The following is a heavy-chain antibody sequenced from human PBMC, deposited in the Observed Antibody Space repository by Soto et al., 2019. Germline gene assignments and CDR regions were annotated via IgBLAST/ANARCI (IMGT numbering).Heavy chain of an antibody. J-gene: IGHJ6*02. CDR2: INARNDGT. Sequence: QVQLVQSGPEMKKPGASVKVSCKTSGYTFTEFYIHWMRQVPGRGLEWMGWINARNDGTKFAEKFQAALRMATVPALSTSFMELSSLTFDDTAVYYCGRTLRGGGDYFYGMDVWGQGTAVTVSS. CDR3: GRTLRGGGDYFYGMDV. CDR1: GYTFTEFY. D-gene: IGHD3-16*01. V-gene: IGHV1-2*02.